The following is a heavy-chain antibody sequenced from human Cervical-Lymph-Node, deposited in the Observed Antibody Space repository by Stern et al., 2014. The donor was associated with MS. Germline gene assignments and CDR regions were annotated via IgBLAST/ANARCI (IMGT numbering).Heavy chain of an antibody. D-gene: IGHD4-17*01. CDR2: IYHSGRT. CDR1: GGSISSGGYS. Sequence: LQLQESGSGLVKPSQTLSLTCAVSGGSISSGGYSWSWIRQPPGKGLEWIGYIYHSGRTYYNPSLKSRVTISVDRAKNQFSLKLSSVTAADTAVYYCARSSTVTPNAFDIWGQGTMVTVSS. CDR3: ARSSTVTPNAFDI. V-gene: IGHV4-30-2*01. J-gene: IGHJ3*02.